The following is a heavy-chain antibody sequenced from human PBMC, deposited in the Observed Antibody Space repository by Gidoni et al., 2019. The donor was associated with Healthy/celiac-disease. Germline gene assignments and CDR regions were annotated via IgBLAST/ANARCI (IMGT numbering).Heavy chain of an antibody. J-gene: IGHJ3*01. CDR2: ISPAGGSP. D-gene: IGHD1-26*01. V-gene: IGHV3-23*01. Sequence: EVQLLESGGGSVQPGGSLRLSCAVSGFTFSNYAMNWVRQAPGQGLAWGSAISPAGGSPYYADSVKGRFTISRDNSKNTLFLEMNNLRAEDTAVYYCTRDGKFRTDGFDVWGPGSMVTVSS. CDR1: GFTFSNYA. CDR3: TRDGKFRTDGFDV.